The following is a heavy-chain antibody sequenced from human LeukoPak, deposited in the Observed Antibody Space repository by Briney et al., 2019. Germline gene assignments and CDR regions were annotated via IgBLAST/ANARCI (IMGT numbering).Heavy chain of an antibody. Sequence: SETLSLTCTVSGGSISSYYWSWIRQPPGKGLEWIGYIYYSGSTNYNPSLKSRVTISVDTSKNQFSLKLSSVTAADTAVYYCARALHYDSGGYYYWGQGTLVTVSS. J-gene: IGHJ4*02. CDR3: ARALHYDSGGYYY. D-gene: IGHD3-22*01. CDR2: IYYSGST. V-gene: IGHV4-59*01. CDR1: GGSISSYY.